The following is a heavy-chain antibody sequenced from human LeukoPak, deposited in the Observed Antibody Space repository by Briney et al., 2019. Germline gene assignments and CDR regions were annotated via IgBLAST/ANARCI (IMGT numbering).Heavy chain of an antibody. CDR3: ALGYCSSTSCFGFDY. V-gene: IGHV1-69-2*01. CDR2: VDPEDGET. Sequence: ASVKISCKVSGYTFTDYYMHWVQQAPGKGLEWMGLVDPEDGETIYAEKFQGRVTITADTSTDTAYMELSSLRSEDTAVYYCALGYCSSTSCFGFDYWGQGTLVTVSS. J-gene: IGHJ4*02. D-gene: IGHD2-2*01. CDR1: GYTFTDYY.